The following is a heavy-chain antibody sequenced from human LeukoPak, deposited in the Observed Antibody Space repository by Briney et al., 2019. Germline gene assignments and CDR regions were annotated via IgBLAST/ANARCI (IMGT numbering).Heavy chain of an antibody. Sequence: PGGSLRLSCAASGFTFSSYGMHWVRQAPGKGLEWVVFIRYDGSNKYYADSVKGRFTISRDNSKNTLYLQMNSLRAEDTAVYYCAKDLGYSGYEVDYFDYWGQGTLVTVSS. V-gene: IGHV3-30*02. CDR1: GFTFSSYG. CDR3: AKDLGYSGYEVDYFDY. J-gene: IGHJ4*02. D-gene: IGHD5-12*01. CDR2: IRYDGSNK.